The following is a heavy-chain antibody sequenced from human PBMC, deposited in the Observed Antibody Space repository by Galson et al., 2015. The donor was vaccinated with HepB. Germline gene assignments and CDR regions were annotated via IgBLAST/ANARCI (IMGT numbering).Heavy chain of an antibody. J-gene: IGHJ4*02. CDR3: SRGHLFGVI. CDR1: GFTFGDYS. V-gene: IGHV3-49*03. Sequence: SLRLSCAGSGFTFGDYSLNWFRQAPGKGLEWVGFIRNKAYGETTQYAPSVKGRFTISRDDSKSIAYLQMDSLRTEDTAVYFCSRGHLFGVIWGQGTLVTVSS. D-gene: IGHD3-10*02. CDR2: IRNKAYGETT.